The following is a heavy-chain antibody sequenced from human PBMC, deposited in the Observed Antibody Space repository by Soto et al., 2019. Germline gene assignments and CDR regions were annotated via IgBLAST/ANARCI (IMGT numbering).Heavy chain of an antibody. J-gene: IGHJ2*01. Sequence: QVQLVESGGGLVKPGGSLRLSCAASGFTFRARYMSWIRQAPGKGLEWVSYISFTGNTVYYAESVQGRFTISRDNANNSLYLQMDSLRPDDTAIYYCASEDGYGGYSFLYFDLWGRGTLVTVSS. D-gene: IGHD2-21*02. CDR2: ISFTGNTV. CDR3: ASEDGYGGYSFLYFDL. CDR1: GFTFRARY. V-gene: IGHV3-11*01.